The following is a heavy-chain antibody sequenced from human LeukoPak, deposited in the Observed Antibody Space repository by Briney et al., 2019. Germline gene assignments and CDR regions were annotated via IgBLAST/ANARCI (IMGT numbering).Heavy chain of an antibody. Sequence: GGSLRLSCAASGFTFSGSAMHWVRQASGKGLEWVGRIRSKANSYATAYAASVKGRFTISRDDSKNTAYLQIMSMKTEEAAVYYCTSRRSTNNYYYMDVWGKGTTVTVSS. CDR1: GFTFSGSA. D-gene: IGHD2-15*01. V-gene: IGHV3-73*01. CDR2: IRSKANSYAT. CDR3: TSRRSTNNYYYMDV. J-gene: IGHJ6*03.